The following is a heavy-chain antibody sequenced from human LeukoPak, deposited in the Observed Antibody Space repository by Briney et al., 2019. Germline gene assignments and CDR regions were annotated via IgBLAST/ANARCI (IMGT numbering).Heavy chain of an antibody. Sequence: SETLSLTCAAYSGSFNGYYWSWIRQPPGKRLEWIGEINHSGSTNYNPSLKSRVTISVDTSKNQFSLKLSSVTAADTAVYYCARGRTYDSGSFYWGQGTRVTVSS. CDR2: INHSGST. CDR1: SGSFNGYY. D-gene: IGHD3-10*01. J-gene: IGHJ4*02. CDR3: ARGRTYDSGSFY. V-gene: IGHV4-34*01.